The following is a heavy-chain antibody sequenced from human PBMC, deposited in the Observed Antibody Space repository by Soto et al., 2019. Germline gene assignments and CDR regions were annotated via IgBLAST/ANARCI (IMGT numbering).Heavy chain of an antibody. Sequence: QLQLQESGPGLVKPSETLSLTCTVSGGSISSSSYYWGWIRQPPGKGLEWIGSIYYSGSTYYNPSLKSRVTISVDTSKNQFSLKLSSVTAADTAVYYCARIRPSEWFDPWGQGTLVTVSS. CDR1: GGSISSSSYY. J-gene: IGHJ5*02. CDR3: ARIRPSEWFDP. V-gene: IGHV4-39*01. CDR2: IYYSGST.